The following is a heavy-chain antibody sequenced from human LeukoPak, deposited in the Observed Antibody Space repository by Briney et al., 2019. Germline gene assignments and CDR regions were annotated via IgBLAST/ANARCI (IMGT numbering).Heavy chain of an antibody. CDR1: GFTFSSYA. D-gene: IGHD3-9*01. Sequence: GGSLRLSCAASGFTFSSYAMSWVRQAPGKGLEWVSAISGSGGSTYYADSVKGRFTISRDNAKNSLYLQMNSLRAEDTAVYYCAGYYDILTGYYNWFDPWGQGTLVTVSS. CDR2: ISGSGGST. V-gene: IGHV3-23*01. CDR3: AGYYDILTGYYNWFDP. J-gene: IGHJ5*02.